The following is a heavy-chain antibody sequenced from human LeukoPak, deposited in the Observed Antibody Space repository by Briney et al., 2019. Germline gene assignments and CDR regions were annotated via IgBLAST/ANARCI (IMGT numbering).Heavy chain of an antibody. J-gene: IGHJ6*03. V-gene: IGHV3-30*04. D-gene: IGHD3-10*01. CDR1: GFTFTSYA. CDR3: ARSGIKMVRGVIIKSPYHMDV. CDR2: ISYNGIKK. Sequence: GTSLRLSCAASGFTFTSYAFHWVRQAPGKGLEWVAFISYNGIKKYKSDSMEGRFTISRDNSENTLYLQMNSLRAEDTAVYYCARSGIKMVRGVIIKSPYHMDVWGKGTTVTVSS.